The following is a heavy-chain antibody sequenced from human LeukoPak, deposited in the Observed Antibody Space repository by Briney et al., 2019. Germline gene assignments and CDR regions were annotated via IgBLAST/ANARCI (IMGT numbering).Heavy chain of an antibody. J-gene: IGHJ3*02. V-gene: IGHV4-39*01. CDR1: GGSISSSSYY. CDR2: IYYSGST. Sequence: PSETLSLTCTVSGGSISSSSYYWGWIRQPPGKGLEWLGSIYYSGSTYYNPSLKSRVTISVDTSKNQFSLKLSSVTAADTAVYYCAATTFNWNYVAGGAFDIWGQGTMVTVSS. D-gene: IGHD1-7*01. CDR3: AATTFNWNYVAGGAFDI.